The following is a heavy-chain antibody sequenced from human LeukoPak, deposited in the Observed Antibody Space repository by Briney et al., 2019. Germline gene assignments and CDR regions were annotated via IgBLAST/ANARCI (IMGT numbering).Heavy chain of an antibody. D-gene: IGHD1-26*01. Sequence: GGSLRLSCTVSGFPFTDYVIHWVRQAPGKGLEWVAVTSADESIKIYNDSVRGRFTISRGNSKNIQYLQMNSVRVEDTAVYYCARDPVLGAPDYLDYWGRGTLVTVSS. J-gene: IGHJ4*02. CDR3: ARDPVLGAPDYLDY. CDR2: TSADESIK. CDR1: GFPFTDYV. V-gene: IGHV3-30-3*01.